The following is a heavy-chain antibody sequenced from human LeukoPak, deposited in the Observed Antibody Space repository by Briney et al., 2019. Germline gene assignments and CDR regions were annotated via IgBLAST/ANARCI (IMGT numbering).Heavy chain of an antibody. CDR1: EYTFTCYA. J-gene: IGHJ4*02. Sequence: ASVKVSCKASEYTFTCYAIHWVRQAPGQRLEWMGWISAGNGNTKYSQNFQGRVTFISNTSATTAFTELSSLRSEDAAVYYCARDSGSGSNDYWGQGTLVTVSS. CDR3: ARDSGSGSNDY. D-gene: IGHD1-26*01. CDR2: ISAGNGNT. V-gene: IGHV1-3*01.